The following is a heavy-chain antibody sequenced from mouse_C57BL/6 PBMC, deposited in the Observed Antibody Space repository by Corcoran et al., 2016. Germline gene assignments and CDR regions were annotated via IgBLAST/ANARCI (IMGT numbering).Heavy chain of an antibody. CDR1: GYTFTDYY. Sequence: EVQLQQSGPELVKPGASVKISCKASGYTFTDYYMNWVKQSHGKSLEWIGDINPNNGGTSYNQKFKGKATLTVDKSSSTAYMELRSLTSEDSAVYYCARRGRRLSTWYFDVWGTGTTVTVSS. CDR3: ARRGRRLSTWYFDV. V-gene: IGHV1-26*01. D-gene: IGHD2-2*01. CDR2: INPNNGGT. J-gene: IGHJ1*03.